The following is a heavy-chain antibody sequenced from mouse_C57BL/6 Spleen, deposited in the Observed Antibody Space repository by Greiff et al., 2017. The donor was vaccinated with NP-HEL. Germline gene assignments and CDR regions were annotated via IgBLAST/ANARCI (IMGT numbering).Heavy chain of an antibody. CDR1: GYTFTSYW. V-gene: IGHV1-53*01. D-gene: IGHD2-1*01. Sequence: QVQLKQPGTELVKPGASVKLSCKASGYTFTSYWMHWVKQRPGQGLEWIGNINPSNGGTNYNEKLKGKATLTVDKSSSTAYMQLSSLTSEDSAVYYCARRGYGNYEAWFAYWGQGTLVTVSA. CDR2: INPSNGGT. J-gene: IGHJ3*01. CDR3: ARRGYGNYEAWFAY.